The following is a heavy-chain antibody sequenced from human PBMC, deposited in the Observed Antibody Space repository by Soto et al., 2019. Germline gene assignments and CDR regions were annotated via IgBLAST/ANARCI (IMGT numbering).Heavy chain of an antibody. D-gene: IGHD3-22*01. CDR1: GGSISSDDYF. Sequence: SETLSLTCTVSGGSISSDDYFWSWIRQAPGRGLEWIGYIHSSGSIYYNPSLESRATMSIDTAGNQFSLKVSSVTVADTAVYYCARDLDGLHDDTSGPFPRPGWGQGTLVTVSS. CDR2: IHSSGSI. V-gene: IGHV4-30-4*01. CDR3: ARDLDGLHDDTSGPFPRPG. J-gene: IGHJ1*01.